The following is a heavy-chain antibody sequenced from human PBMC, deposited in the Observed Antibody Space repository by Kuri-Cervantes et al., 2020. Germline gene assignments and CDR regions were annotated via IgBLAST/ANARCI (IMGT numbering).Heavy chain of an antibody. CDR2: ISSSGSTI. J-gene: IGHJ6*02. CDR1: GFTFSDYY. D-gene: IGHD1-26*01. V-gene: IGHV3-11*01. CDR3: AKDIGQIYYYYYGMDV. Sequence: GESLKISCAASGFTFSDYYMSWIRQAPGKGLEWVSYISSSGSTIYYADSVKGRFTISRDNAKNSLYLQMNSLRAEDTAVYYCAKDIGQIYYYYYGMDVWGQGTTVTVSS.